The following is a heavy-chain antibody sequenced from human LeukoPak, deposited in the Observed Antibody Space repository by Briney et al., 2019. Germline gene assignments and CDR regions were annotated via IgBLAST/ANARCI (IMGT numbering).Heavy chain of an antibody. J-gene: IGHJ4*02. CDR3: AKDITAMVPTYCFDY. V-gene: IGHV3-53*05. D-gene: IGHD5-18*01. CDR1: GFTVSSNY. Sequence: GGSLRLSCAASGFTVSSNYMSWVRQAPGKGLEWVSVIYSGGSTYYADSVKGRFTISRDNSKNTLYLQMNSLRAEDTAVYYCAKDITAMVPTYCFDYWGQGTLVTVSS. CDR2: IYSGGST.